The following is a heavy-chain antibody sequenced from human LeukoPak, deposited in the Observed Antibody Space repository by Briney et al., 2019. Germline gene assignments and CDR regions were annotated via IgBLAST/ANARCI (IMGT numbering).Heavy chain of an antibody. CDR2: IYRFGNT. V-gene: IGHV4-4*08. CDR1: GDSISSDY. J-gene: IGHJ1*01. Sequence: SSETPSLTCTVSGDSISSDYWSWIRQPPGKGLEWIGYIYRFGNTDYNPSLMRRVTISLDTSKKQLSLNLTSVTAADTAVYYCAGRGQRYFRDWGQGTLVTVSS. CDR3: AGRGQRYFRD.